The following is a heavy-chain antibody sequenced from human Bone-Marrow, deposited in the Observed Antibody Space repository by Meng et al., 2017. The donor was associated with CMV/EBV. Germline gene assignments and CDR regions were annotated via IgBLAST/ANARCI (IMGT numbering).Heavy chain of an antibody. J-gene: IGHJ4*02. D-gene: IGHD6-13*01. CDR2: IRYDGSNK. Sequence: GGSLRLCCAASGFTFSSYGMHWVRQAPGKGLEWVAFIRYDGSNKYYADSVKGRFTISRDNSKNTLYLQMNSLRAEDTAVYYCAKDGAYGYSSSWYPLDYWGQGTLVTVSS. V-gene: IGHV3-30*02. CDR3: AKDGAYGYSSSWYPLDY. CDR1: GFTFSSYG.